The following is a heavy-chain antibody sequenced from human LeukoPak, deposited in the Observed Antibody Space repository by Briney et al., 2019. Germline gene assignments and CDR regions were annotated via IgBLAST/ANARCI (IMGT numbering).Heavy chain of an antibody. J-gene: IGHJ4*02. Sequence: GGTLRLSCAASGFTFSSYWMHWVRQAPGKGLEWVAVIWHDGRSIYNEDSVKGRFTISRDTSENTVYLQMNSLRAEDTAVYYCAKGFSTLWVNYFDDWGQGTPVTVSS. CDR2: IWHDGRSI. CDR1: GFTFSSYW. V-gene: IGHV3-33*06. D-gene: IGHD2-21*01. CDR3: AKGFSTLWVNYFDD.